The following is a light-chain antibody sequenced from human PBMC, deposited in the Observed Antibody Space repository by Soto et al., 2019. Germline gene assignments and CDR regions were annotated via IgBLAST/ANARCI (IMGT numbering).Light chain of an antibody. J-gene: IGKJ2*01. Sequence: EIVLTQSPATLSLSPGERATLSCRASQSVSSYLACYQQKPGQAPRLLIYDASNRATGIPARFSGSGSGTDFTLTISSLEPEDFAVDYCQQRSNWPPRYTFGQGTKLEIK. CDR1: QSVSSY. CDR3: QQRSNWPPRYT. V-gene: IGKV3-11*01. CDR2: DAS.